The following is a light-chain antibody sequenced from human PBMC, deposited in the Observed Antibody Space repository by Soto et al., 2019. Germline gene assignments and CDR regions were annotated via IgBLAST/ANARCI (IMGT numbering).Light chain of an antibody. V-gene: IGKV1-39*01. CDR3: QQSYSTSWT. CDR2: TAS. Sequence: DIQMTQFPSSLSASAGDRVTITCRASQSISSYLNWYQQKPGKPPKLLIYTASSLQSGVPSRFSGSGSGTDFTLTINSLQPEDFATYYCQQSYSTSWTFGQGTKVDIK. J-gene: IGKJ1*01. CDR1: QSISSY.